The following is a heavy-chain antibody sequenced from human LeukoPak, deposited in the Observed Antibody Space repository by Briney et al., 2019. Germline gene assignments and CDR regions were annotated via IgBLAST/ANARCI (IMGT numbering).Heavy chain of an antibody. D-gene: IGHD3-10*01. J-gene: IGHJ4*02. CDR1: GFTFSNAW. CDR3: AKDLWFGELPAPSFDY. Sequence: GGSLRLSCAASGFTFSNAWMSWVRQAPGKGLEWVVRIKSKTDGGTTDYAAPVKGRFTISRDDSKNTLYLQMNSLRAEDTAVYYCAKDLWFGELPAPSFDYWGQGTLVTVSS. CDR2: IKSKTDGGTT. V-gene: IGHV3-15*01.